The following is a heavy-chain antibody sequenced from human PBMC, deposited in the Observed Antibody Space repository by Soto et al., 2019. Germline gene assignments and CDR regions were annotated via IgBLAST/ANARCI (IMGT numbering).Heavy chain of an antibody. CDR2: ISYDGSNK. CDR1: GFTFSSYG. Sequence: QVQLVESGGGVVQPGRSLRLSCAASGFTFSSYGMHWVRQAPGKGLEWVAVISYDGSNKYYADSVKGRFTISRDNSKNTLYLQMNSLRAEDTAVYYCAKEGGSGWYYYYYYGMDVWGQGTTVTVSS. D-gene: IGHD6-19*01. V-gene: IGHV3-30*18. CDR3: AKEGGSGWYYYYYYGMDV. J-gene: IGHJ6*02.